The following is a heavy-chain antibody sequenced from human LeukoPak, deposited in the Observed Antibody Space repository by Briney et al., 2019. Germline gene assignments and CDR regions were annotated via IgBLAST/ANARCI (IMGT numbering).Heavy chain of an antibody. CDR2: ISYDGSNK. J-gene: IGHJ3*02. CDR1: GFTFSSYA. V-gene: IGHV3-30-3*01. Sequence: GGSLRLSCAASGFTFSSYAMHWVRQAPGKGLEWVAVISYDGSNKYYADPVKGRFTISRDNSKNTLYLQMNSLRAEDTAVYYCARDSQGSGAFDIWGQGTMVTVSS. CDR3: ARDSQGSGAFDI.